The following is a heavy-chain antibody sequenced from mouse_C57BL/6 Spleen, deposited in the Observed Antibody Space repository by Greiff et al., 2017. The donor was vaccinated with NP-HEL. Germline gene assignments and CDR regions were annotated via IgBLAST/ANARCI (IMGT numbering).Heavy chain of an antibody. CDR1: GYTFTDYE. J-gene: IGHJ3*01. D-gene: IGHD1-1*01. CDR3: TNYYGSSYCFFAY. Sequence: VQLQQSGAELVRPGASVTLSCKASGYTFTDYEMHWVKQTPVHGLEWIGAIDPETGGTAYNQKFKGKAILTADKSSSTAYMELRSLTSEDSAVYYCTNYYGSSYCFFAYWGQGTLVTVSA. CDR2: IDPETGGT. V-gene: IGHV1-15*01.